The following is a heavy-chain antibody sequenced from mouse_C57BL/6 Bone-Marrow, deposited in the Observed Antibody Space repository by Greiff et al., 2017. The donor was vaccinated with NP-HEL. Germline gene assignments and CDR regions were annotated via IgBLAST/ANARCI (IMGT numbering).Heavy chain of an antibody. CDR3: TGENYYYGSSYGFAY. J-gene: IGHJ3*01. CDR1: GFTFSNYW. D-gene: IGHD1-1*01. Sequence: EVKVEESGGGLVQPGGSMKLSCVASGFTFSNYWMNWVRQSPEKGLEWVAQIRLKSDNYATHYAESVKGRFTISRDDSKSSVYLQMNNLRAEDTGIYYCTGENYYYGSSYGFAYWGQGTLVTVSA. V-gene: IGHV6-3*01. CDR2: IRLKSDNYAT.